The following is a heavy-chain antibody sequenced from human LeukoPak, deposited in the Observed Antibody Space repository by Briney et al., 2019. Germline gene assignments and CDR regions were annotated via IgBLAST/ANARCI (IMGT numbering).Heavy chain of an antibody. V-gene: IGHV3-30*09. Sequence: GGSLRLSCAASGFTFSSYAMHWVRQAPGKGLESVAVISYDGSNKYYADSVKGRFAFSRDNAKNTLYLQMNSLRVEDTAVYYCARDQDGVGATIDYWGQGTLVTVSS. D-gene: IGHD1-26*01. CDR1: GFTFSSYA. CDR3: ARDQDGVGATIDY. J-gene: IGHJ4*02. CDR2: ISYDGSNK.